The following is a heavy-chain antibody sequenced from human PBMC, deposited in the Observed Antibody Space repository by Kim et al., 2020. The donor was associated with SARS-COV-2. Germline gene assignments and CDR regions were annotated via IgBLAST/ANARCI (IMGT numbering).Heavy chain of an antibody. CDR1: GFTVSSNY. J-gene: IGHJ4*02. V-gene: IGHV3-53*01. CDR2: LYSGGFT. D-gene: IGHD4-17*01. CDR3: ARVVRWRLDY. Sequence: GGSLRLSCAASGFTVSSNYMSWVRQAPGKGLEWVSVLYSGGFTYYADSVKGRFTISRDNSKNTLYLQMNSLRAEDTAVYYCARVVRWRLDYWGQGTLVTVS.